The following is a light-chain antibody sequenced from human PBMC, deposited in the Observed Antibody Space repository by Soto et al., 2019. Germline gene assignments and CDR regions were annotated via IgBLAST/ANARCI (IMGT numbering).Light chain of an antibody. V-gene: IGKV3-15*01. J-gene: IGKJ4*01. Sequence: EIILTQSPASLSVSPGERATLSCRASQSVNNNLAWYQQKRGQAPRLLIYGASTRATGIPGRFRGSGSGTEFTLTITSLQSEDFAVYYCQQFGSSPLTFGGGTKVEIK. CDR2: GAS. CDR1: QSVNNN. CDR3: QQFGSSPLT.